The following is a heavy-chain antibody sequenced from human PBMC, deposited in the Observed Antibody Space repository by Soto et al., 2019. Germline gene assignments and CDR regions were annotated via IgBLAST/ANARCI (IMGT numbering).Heavy chain of an antibody. Sequence: PSETLSLTCSVSGGSISSGSYYWSWIRQHPGKGLEWMGYIYFSGSTYYNPSLKSRITISVDTSKNQFSLKLSSVTAADTAVYYCARWAPGVATLDSSGPRTLVPVSS. J-gene: IGHJ4*02. CDR1: GGSISSGSYY. CDR3: ARWAPGVATLDS. D-gene: IGHD5-12*01. V-gene: IGHV4-31*03. CDR2: IYFSGST.